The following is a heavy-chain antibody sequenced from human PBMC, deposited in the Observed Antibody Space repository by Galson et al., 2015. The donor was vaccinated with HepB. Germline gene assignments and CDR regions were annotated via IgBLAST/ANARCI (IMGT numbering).Heavy chain of an antibody. J-gene: IGHJ4*02. V-gene: IGHV4-39*01. CDR2: VYYSGST. CDR1: GGSINSDSHY. Sequence: ETLSLTCTVSGGSINSDSHYWGWVRQPPGKGLEWIGSVYYSGSTYKNPSLRSRLTMSVDTSKNQFSLRLSAVTAADTAVYYCVVDLSDIPVADSVMGYRGQGTLVTVSS. CDR3: VVDLSDIPVADSVMGY. D-gene: IGHD6-19*01.